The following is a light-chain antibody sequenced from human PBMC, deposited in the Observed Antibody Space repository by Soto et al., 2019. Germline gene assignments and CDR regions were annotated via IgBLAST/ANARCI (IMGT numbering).Light chain of an antibody. CDR2: GVA. V-gene: IGLV2-14*01. CDR1: GGDIGFYNY. J-gene: IGLJ1*01. Sequence: SVLTQPASVSGPPGQSITISCTGTGGDIGFYNYVSWYQQHPGKAPKLLIYGVANRPSGFSARFPGSKSGSTACLIISGLQAEDEADYYCCSYAHGSIYVFATGTKVPVL. CDR3: CSYAHGSIYV.